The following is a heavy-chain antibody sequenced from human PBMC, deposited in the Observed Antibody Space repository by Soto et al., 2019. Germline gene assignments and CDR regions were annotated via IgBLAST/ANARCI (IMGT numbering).Heavy chain of an antibody. CDR2: ISAYNGNT. V-gene: IGHV1-18*01. D-gene: IGHD2-15*01. CDR3: ARYCSGGSCDSNTAFDI. Sequence: ASVKVSCKASGYTFTSYGITWVRQAPGQGLEYMGWISAYNGNTNYAQKLQGRVTMTADTSTNTAYMELRSLRSDDTAVYYCARYCSGGSCDSNTAFDIWGQGTVVTVSS. CDR1: GYTFTSYG. J-gene: IGHJ3*02.